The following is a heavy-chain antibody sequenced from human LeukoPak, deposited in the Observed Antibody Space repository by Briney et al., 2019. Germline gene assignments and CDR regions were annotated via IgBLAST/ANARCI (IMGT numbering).Heavy chain of an antibody. CDR2: VSNDGTNY. D-gene: IGHD5-18*01. Sequence: GGSLRLSCAASGFTFSTYWMSWVRQAPGKGLEWVAVVSNDGTNYYYGDSVKGRFTISRDNSKNTVYLQMNSLRGEDTALYYCARESQTQPWSAYFCYSMDVWGKGTTVTVSS. J-gene: IGHJ6*03. CDR3: ARESQTQPWSAYFCYSMDV. V-gene: IGHV3-30*03. CDR1: GFTFSTYW.